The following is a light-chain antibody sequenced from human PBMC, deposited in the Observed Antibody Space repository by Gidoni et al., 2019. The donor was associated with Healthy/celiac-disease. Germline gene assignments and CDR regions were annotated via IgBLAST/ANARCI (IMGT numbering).Light chain of an antibody. CDR3: MQALQYT. CDR1: QSLLHSNGYNY. J-gene: IGKJ2*01. CDR2: LGS. V-gene: IGKV2-28*01. Sequence: DIVMTQSPLSLPDTPGEPASISCRSSQSLLHSNGYNYLDWYLQKPGQSPQLLIYLGSNRASGVPDRFSGSGSGTDFTLKISRVEAEDVGVYYCMQALQYTFGQGTKLEIK.